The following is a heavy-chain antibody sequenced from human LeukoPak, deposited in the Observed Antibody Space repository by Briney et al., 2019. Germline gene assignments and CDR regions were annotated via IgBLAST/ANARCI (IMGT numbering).Heavy chain of an antibody. V-gene: IGHV4-34*01. CDR3: ARRYYYYYGMDV. CDR1: GGSFSGYY. Sequence: SETLSLTCAVYGGSFSGYYWSWIRQPPGKGLEWIGEINHSGSTNYNPSLKSRVTISVDTSKNQFSLKLSSVTAADTAVYYCARRYYYYYGMDVWGQGTTVTVSS. CDR2: INHSGST. J-gene: IGHJ6*02.